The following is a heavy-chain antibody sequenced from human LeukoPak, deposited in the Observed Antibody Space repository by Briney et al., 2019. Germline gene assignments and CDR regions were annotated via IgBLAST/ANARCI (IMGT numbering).Heavy chain of an antibody. Sequence: SHTLSLTCAISGDSVSSNSAAWNWIRQSPSRGLEWLGRTFYRSKWYNDYAVSVKSRITINPDTSKNQVSLQLNSVTPEDTAVYYCARETSFRYYDIWSGWDYWGQGTLVTVSS. CDR2: TFYRSKWYN. CDR3: ARETSFRYYDIWSGWDY. J-gene: IGHJ4*02. V-gene: IGHV6-1*01. D-gene: IGHD3-3*01. CDR1: GDSVSSNSAA.